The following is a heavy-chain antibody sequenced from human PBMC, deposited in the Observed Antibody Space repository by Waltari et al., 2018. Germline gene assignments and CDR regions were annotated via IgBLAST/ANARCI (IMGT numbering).Heavy chain of an antibody. CDR2: IIPIFGTA. CDR1: GGTFSSYA. J-gene: IGHJ4*02. V-gene: IGHV1-69*01. Sequence: SGGTFSSYAISWVRQAPGQGLEWMGGIIPIFGTANYAQKFQGRVTITADESTSTAYMELSSLRSEDTAVYYCARDAADCSGGSCYSGGFDYWGQGTLVTVSS. D-gene: IGHD2-15*01. CDR3: ARDAADCSGGSCYSGGFDY.